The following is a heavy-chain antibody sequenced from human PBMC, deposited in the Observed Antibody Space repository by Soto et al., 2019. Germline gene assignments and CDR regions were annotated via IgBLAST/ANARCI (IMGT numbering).Heavy chain of an antibody. Sequence: QAHLVQSGAEVKRLGASVKVSCKASGYTFNNYGINWVRQAPGQGLEWMGWNSAYNGNTSHAQKYQHRVTMTTDTSTSTAYMELRSLRSDDTAIYYCARGPPSREMLIDFLGDYWGQGSLVTVSS. D-gene: IGHD1-26*01. CDR1: GYTFNNYG. CDR3: ARGPPSREMLIDFLGDY. J-gene: IGHJ4*02. CDR2: NSAYNGNT. V-gene: IGHV1-18*04.